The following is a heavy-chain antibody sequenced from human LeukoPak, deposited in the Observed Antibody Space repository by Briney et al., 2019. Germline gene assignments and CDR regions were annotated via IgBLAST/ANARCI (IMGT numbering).Heavy chain of an antibody. CDR3: ARKYGSAPNWFDP. CDR1: GGSFSGYN. CDR2: INHSGST. Sequence: SENLSLTCAVYGGSFSGYNWSWIRPPPGKGLEWIGEINHSGSTNYNPSLKSRVTISVDTSKNQFSLKLSSVTAADTAVYYCARKYGSAPNWFDPWGQGTLVTVSS. D-gene: IGHD3-10*01. V-gene: IGHV4-34*01. J-gene: IGHJ5*02.